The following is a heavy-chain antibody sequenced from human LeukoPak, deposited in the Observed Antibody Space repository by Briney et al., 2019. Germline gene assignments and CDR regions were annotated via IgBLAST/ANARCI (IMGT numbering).Heavy chain of an antibody. V-gene: IGHV4-59*01. Sequence: SETLSLTCTVSGGSISSYYWSWIRQPPGKGLEWIGYIYYSGSTNYNPSLKSRVTISVDTSKNQFSLKLSSVTAADTAVYYCARAPEVDLYYFGYWGQGTLVTVSS. J-gene: IGHJ4*02. CDR3: ARAPEVDLYYFGY. CDR2: IYYSGST. CDR1: GGSISSYY. D-gene: IGHD2-15*01.